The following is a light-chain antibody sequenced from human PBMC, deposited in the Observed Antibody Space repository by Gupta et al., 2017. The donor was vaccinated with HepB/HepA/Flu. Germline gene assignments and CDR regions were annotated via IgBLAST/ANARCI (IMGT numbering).Light chain of an antibody. CDR1: SSDVGNYDR. CDR3: SSYTSSITYV. Sequence: QSALTQTPSVSGSPGQSVTIPCTGTSSDVGNYDRVSWYKQAPGTAPKVIIYDVSNRPSEVPNRFAGSKSGNTASLTISGLQAEDEADYYCSSYTSSITYVFGTGTKVTVL. J-gene: IGLJ1*01. CDR2: DVS. V-gene: IGLV2-18*02.